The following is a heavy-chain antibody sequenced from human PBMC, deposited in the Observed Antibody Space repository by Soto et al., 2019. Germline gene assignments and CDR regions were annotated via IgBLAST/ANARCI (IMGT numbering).Heavy chain of an antibody. CDR2: ISAYNGNT. CDR3: ARGTTYYDFGRGYSALDY. D-gene: IGHD3-3*01. J-gene: IGHJ4*02. CDR1: GYTFTSYG. V-gene: IGHV1-18*01. Sequence: GASVKVSCKASGYTFTSYGISWVRQAPGQGLEWMGWISAYNGNTNYAQKLQGRVTMTTDTSTSTAYMELRSLRSDDTAVYYCARGTTYYDFGRGYSALDYWGQGTLVTVSS.